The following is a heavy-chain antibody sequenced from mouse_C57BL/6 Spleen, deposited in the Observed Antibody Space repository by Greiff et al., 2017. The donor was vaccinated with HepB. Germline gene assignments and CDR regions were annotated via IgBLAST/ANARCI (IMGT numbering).Heavy chain of an antibody. D-gene: IGHD2-3*01. CDR2: IDPSDSYT. V-gene: IGHV1-69*01. J-gene: IGHJ2*01. CDR1: GYTFTSYW. Sequence: QVQLQQPGAELVMPGASVKLSCKASGYTFTSYWMHWVKQRPGQGLEWIGEIDPSDSYTNYNQKFKGKSTLTVDKSSSTAYMQLSSLTSEDSAVYYCARSRGYDGYYFDYWGQGTTLTVSS. CDR3: ARSRGYDGYYFDY.